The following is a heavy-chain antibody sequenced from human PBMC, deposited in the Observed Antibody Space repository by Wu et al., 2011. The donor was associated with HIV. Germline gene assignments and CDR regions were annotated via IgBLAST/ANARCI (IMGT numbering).Heavy chain of an antibody. CDR3: TRESFGSGVKAFDI. D-gene: IGHD3-10*01. CDR2: VDTAGDA. CDR1: FTFSSYE. J-gene: IGHJ3*02. V-gene: IGHV3-13*01. Sequence: FTFSSYEMHWVRQVTGKGLEWVSAVDTAGDAYYPGSVKGRFTISRENAKNSLYLQMNSLRAGDTAVYYCTRESFGSGVKAFDIWGQGTMVTVSS.